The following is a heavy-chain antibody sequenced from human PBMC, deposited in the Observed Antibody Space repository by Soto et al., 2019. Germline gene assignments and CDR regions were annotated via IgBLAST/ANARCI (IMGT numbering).Heavy chain of an antibody. D-gene: IGHD3-10*01. CDR3: ATSNKDYRRRLWPD. Sequence: SETLSLTCAVSGGSISSGGYSWSWLRQPPGKGLEWIGYIYHSGSTYYNPSLKSRVTISVDTSKNQFSLKLSSVTAADTAVYYCATSNKDYRRRLWPDRGPGPLVTVS. CDR1: GGSISSGGYS. V-gene: IGHV4-30-2*01. CDR2: IYHSGST. J-gene: IGHJ4*02.